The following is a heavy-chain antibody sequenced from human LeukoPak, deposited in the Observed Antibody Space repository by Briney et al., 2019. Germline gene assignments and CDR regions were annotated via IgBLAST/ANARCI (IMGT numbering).Heavy chain of an antibody. D-gene: IGHD6-6*01. CDR1: GGSINSSSYY. CDR2: IYYTGST. J-gene: IGHJ4*02. CDR3: ARHRAYSSSSPFDY. V-gene: IGHV4-61*05. Sequence: SETLSLTCTVSGGSINSSSYYWGWIRQPPGKGLEWIGYIYYTGSTNYNPSLKSRVTMFVDMSKNQFSLRLSSVTAADTAVYYCARHRAYSSSSPFDYWGQGTLVTVSS.